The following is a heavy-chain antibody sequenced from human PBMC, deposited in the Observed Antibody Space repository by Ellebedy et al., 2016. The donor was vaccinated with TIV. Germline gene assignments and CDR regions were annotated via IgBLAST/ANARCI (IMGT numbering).Heavy chain of an antibody. D-gene: IGHD1-26*01. CDR2: IGHDGSNK. J-gene: IGHJ4*02. V-gene: IGHV3-30*02. CDR1: GLTFSSYG. CDR3: ATSIVGAPVLGADY. Sequence: GESLKISXAASGLTFSSYGMHWVRQAPGKGLEWVAFIGHDGSNKYCADSVKGRFSISRDNYHNMLYLQMNSLRVEDTAVYYCATSIVGAPVLGADYWGQGSLVTVSS.